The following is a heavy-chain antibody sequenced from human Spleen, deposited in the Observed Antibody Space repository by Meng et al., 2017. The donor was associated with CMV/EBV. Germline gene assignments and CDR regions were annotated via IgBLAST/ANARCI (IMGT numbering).Heavy chain of an antibody. V-gene: IGHV3-23*01. CDR1: GFTFSSFA. D-gene: IGHD3-22*01. Sequence: GESLKISCAASGFTFSSFAMSWVRQAPGKGLEWVSTTSATGGTTYYADSVKGRFTMSRDNSKDTVYLQMNSLRAEDTALYYCAKDLSYDGSGYSDYWGQGTLVTVSS. CDR2: TSATGGTT. CDR3: AKDLSYDGSGYSDY. J-gene: IGHJ4*02.